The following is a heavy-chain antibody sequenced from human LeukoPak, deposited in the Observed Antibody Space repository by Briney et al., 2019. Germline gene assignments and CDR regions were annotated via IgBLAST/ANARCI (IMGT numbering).Heavy chain of an antibody. J-gene: IGHJ4*02. Sequence: EGSLRLSCAVSGFTFGSYAVSWVRQAPGKGLEWVSGISGSGGGTYYADSVKGRFTISRDNSKNTVYLQMNSLSTEDTAVYHCAKTTTGYSSGRYPGWPVDYWGQGTLVTVSS. V-gene: IGHV3-23*01. D-gene: IGHD6-19*01. CDR2: ISGSGGGT. CDR1: GFTFGSYA. CDR3: AKTTTGYSSGRYPGWPVDY.